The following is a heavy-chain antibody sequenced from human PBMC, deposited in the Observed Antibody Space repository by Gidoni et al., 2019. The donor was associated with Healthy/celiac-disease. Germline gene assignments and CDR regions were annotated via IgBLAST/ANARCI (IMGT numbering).Heavy chain of an antibody. CDR2: MNPNSGNT. V-gene: IGHV1-8*01. CDR3: ARGRVADGDYYFDY. J-gene: IGHJ4*02. CDR1: GYTFPSYD. Sequence: QVQLVQSGAEVKKPGASVQVSCKASGYTFPSYDLTWVRQATGKGLEWMGWMNPNSGNTGYAQKFQGRVTMTRNTSISTAYMELSSLRSEDTAVYYCARGRVADGDYYFDYWGQGTLVTVSS. D-gene: IGHD3-10*01.